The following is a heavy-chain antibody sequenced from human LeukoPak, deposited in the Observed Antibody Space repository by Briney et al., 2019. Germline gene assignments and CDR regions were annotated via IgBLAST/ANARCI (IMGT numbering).Heavy chain of an antibody. CDR3: TRAYTQLGFDP. V-gene: IGHV3-49*03. D-gene: IGHD2-2*01. Sequence: PGGSLRHSCTASGFTFGDYAMSWFRQAPGKGLEWVGFIRSKAYGGTTEYAASVKGRFTISRDDSKSIAYLQMNSLKTEDTAVYYCTRAYTQLGFDPWGQGTLVTVSS. J-gene: IGHJ5*02. CDR1: GFTFGDYA. CDR2: IRSKAYGGTT.